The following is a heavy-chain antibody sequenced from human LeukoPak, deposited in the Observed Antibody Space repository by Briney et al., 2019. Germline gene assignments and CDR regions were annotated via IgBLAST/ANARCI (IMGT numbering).Heavy chain of an antibody. D-gene: IGHD3-22*01. V-gene: IGHV3-30*02. CDR1: GFTFNRYG. Sequence: PGGSLRLSCAASGFTFNRYGMHWVRQAPGKGLEWVAYIGHDGSNKYYADSVKGRFTISRDSSKNTRYLQMNSLRAEDTAVYYCARDVRIVYYDRSPDYWGQGTLVTVSS. CDR2: IGHDGSNK. CDR3: ARDVRIVYYDRSPDY. J-gene: IGHJ4*02.